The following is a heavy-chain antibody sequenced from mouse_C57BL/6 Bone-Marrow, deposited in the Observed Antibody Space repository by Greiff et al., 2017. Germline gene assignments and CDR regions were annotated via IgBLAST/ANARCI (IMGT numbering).Heavy chain of an antibody. CDR3: ASYDYDGGWWYFDV. V-gene: IGHV5-6*01. J-gene: IGHJ1*03. CDR1: GFTFSSYG. D-gene: IGHD2-4*01. CDR2: ISSGGSYT. Sequence: VQLKESGGDLVKPGGSLKLSCAASGFTFSSYGMSWVRQTPDKRLEWVATISSGGSYTYYPDSVKGRFTISRDNAKNTLYLQMSSLKSEDTAMYDCASYDYDGGWWYFDVWGTGTTVTVSS.